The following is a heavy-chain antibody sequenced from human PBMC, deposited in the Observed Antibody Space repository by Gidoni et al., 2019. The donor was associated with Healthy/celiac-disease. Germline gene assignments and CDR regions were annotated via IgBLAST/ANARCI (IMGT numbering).Heavy chain of an antibody. CDR2: LNHSGST. V-gene: IGHV4-34*01. D-gene: IGHD2-2*01. CDR1: GGYFSGYY. Sequence: QVQRQQWGAGLLKPSEPRSLTCAVYGGYFSGYYWSWIRQPPGKGLEWIGELNHSGSTTANPSLKARVTISVDTSKNKFSLKLCSVTAADTAVYYCARARGSCSSTSCLVGYYYGMDVWGQGTTDTVSS. CDR3: ARARGSCSSTSCLVGYYYGMDV. J-gene: IGHJ6*02.